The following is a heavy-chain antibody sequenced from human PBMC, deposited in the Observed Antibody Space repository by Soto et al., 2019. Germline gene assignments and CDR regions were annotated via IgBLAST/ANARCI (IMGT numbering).Heavy chain of an antibody. D-gene: IGHD2-15*01. V-gene: IGHV3-7*01. CDR2: IKPDGSEK. CDR1: GLPFSRCW. CDR3: ARPYCSGVSCYSPPDY. J-gene: IGHJ4*02. Sequence: EVQLVESGGGLVQPGGSLRLSCAASGLPFSRCWMTWVRQAPGKGLEWVANIKPDGSEKYYVDSVKGRFTISRDNAKNSLYLQMNSLRAEDTAVYFCARPYCSGVSCYSPPDYWGQGTLVTVSS.